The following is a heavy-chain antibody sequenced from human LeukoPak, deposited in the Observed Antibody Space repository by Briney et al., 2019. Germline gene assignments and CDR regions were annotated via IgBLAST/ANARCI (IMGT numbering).Heavy chain of an antibody. CDR2: ISGSGGST. V-gene: IGHV3-23*01. J-gene: IGHJ3*02. Sequence: GGSLRLSCAASGFTFSSYAMSWVRQAPGKGLEWVSAISGSGGSTYYADSVKGRFTISRDNSKNTLYLQMNSLRAEDTAVYYCAKVLSPPRYYYGSGSYLAAFDIWGQGTMVTVSS. CDR1: GFTFSSYA. CDR3: AKVLSPPRYYYGSGSYLAAFDI. D-gene: IGHD3-10*01.